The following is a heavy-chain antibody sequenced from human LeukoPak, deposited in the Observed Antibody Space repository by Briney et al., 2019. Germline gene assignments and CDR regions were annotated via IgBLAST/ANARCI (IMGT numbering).Heavy chain of an antibody. CDR2: IYTSGST. Sequence: SETLSLTCTVSGGSISDYYWSWIRQPPGEGLEWIGYIYTSGSTNYNPSLKSRVTISVDTSKNQFSLKLSSVTAADTAVYYCARHLTGSSVCIEYWGQGTLVTVSS. D-gene: IGHD2-8*02. CDR1: GGSISDYY. CDR3: ARHLTGSSVCIEY. V-gene: IGHV4-4*09. J-gene: IGHJ4*02.